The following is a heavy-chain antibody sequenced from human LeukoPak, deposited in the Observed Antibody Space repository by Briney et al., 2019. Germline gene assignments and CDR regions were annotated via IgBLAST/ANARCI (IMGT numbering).Heavy chain of an antibody. J-gene: IGHJ2*01. CDR2: IYHSGST. D-gene: IGHD6-19*01. Sequence: PSETLSLTCTVSGGSISGSSYYWGWIRQPPGKGLEWIGEIYHSGSTNYNPSLKSRVTISVDKSKNQFSLKLSSVTAADTAVYYCASNFGSSGWDSYWYFDLWGRGTLVTVSS. CDR1: GGSISGSSYY. V-gene: IGHV4-39*07. CDR3: ASNFGSSGWDSYWYFDL.